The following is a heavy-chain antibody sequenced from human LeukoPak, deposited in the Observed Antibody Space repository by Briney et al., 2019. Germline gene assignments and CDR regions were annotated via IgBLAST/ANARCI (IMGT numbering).Heavy chain of an antibody. Sequence: PSETLSLTCAVHGGSFSGYHWTWIRQRPGKGLEWIGDINHSGTTHYSPPLKSRVTMSVDKSNNHFSLNLHAVTAADTGVYYCARGFTTSSLWFDPWGQGILVTVSS. D-gene: IGHD6-6*01. CDR3: ARGFTTSSLWFDP. J-gene: IGHJ5*02. CDR2: INHSGTT. CDR1: GGSFSGYH. V-gene: IGHV4-34*01.